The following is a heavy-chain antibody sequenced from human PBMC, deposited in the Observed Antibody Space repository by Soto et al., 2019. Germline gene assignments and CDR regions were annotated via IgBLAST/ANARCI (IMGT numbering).Heavy chain of an antibody. CDR1: GYTFTSYG. J-gene: IGHJ4*02. CDR3: ARVSRNYDFWSGYYMEYYFDY. D-gene: IGHD3-3*01. V-gene: IGHV1-18*04. Sequence: ASVKVSCKASGYTFTSYGISWVRQAPGQGLEWMGWISAYNGNTNYAQKLQGRVTMTTDTSTSTAYMELRSLRSDDTAVYYCARVSRNYDFWSGYYMEYYFDYWGQGTLVTAPQ. CDR2: ISAYNGNT.